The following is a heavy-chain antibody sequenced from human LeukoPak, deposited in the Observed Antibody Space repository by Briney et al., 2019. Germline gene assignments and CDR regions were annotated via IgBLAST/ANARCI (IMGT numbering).Heavy chain of an antibody. D-gene: IGHD4-23*01. CDR3: AKDHGGKDSDY. CDR2: ISGYNGNT. J-gene: IGHJ4*02. V-gene: IGHV1-18*01. CDR1: GYTFTTYG. Sequence: ASVKVSCKASGYTFTTYGISWVRQAPRHGLEWMGWISGYNGNTNYAQKLQGRVTMTTDTSTSTAYMELRSLRSDDTAVYYCAKDHGGKDSDYWGQGTLVTVSS.